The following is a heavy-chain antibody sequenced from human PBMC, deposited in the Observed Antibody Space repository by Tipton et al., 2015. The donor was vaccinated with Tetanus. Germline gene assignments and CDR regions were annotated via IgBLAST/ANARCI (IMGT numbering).Heavy chain of an antibody. CDR3: ARRRSAVLSGAYHWYFDL. CDR2: VDPRDSQA. J-gene: IGHJ2*01. V-gene: IGHV5-51*01. Sequence: VQLVQPVAEVGKPGESLKISCQGSGYNFSHYSIGWVRQLPGRGLEWMGIVDPRDSQATYGPSFQGQVTLSADRSINVAYLQWGSLKASDTGLYYCARRRSAVLSGAYHWYFDLWGRGTLVGVSS. CDR1: GYNFSHYS. D-gene: IGHD3-3*01.